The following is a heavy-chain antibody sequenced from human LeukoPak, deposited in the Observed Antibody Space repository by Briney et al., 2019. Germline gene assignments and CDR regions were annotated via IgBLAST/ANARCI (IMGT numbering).Heavy chain of an antibody. Sequence: SETLSLTCTVSGGSISSSSYNWGWIRQPPGKGLEWIGYIYYSGSTYYNPSLKSRVTISVDTSKNQFSLKLSSVTAADTAVYYCAREPDFWSGYWQNRFDPWGQGTLVTVSS. D-gene: IGHD3-3*01. V-gene: IGHV4-30-4*08. CDR2: IYYSGST. J-gene: IGHJ5*02. CDR3: AREPDFWSGYWQNRFDP. CDR1: GGSISSSSYN.